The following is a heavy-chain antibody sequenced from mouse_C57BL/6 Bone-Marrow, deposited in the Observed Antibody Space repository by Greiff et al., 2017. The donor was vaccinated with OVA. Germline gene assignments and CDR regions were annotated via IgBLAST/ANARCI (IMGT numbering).Heavy chain of an antibody. CDR1: GFSLTSYG. J-gene: IGHJ2*01. D-gene: IGHD1-1*01. V-gene: IGHV2-6*03. Sequence: VKVVESGPGLVAPSQSLSITCTVSGFSLTSYGVHWVRQPPGKGLEWLVVIWSDGSTTYNSALKSRLSISKDNSKSQVFLKMNSLQTDDTAMYYCARRPITTVVATDYWGQGTTLTVSS. CDR3: ARRPITTVVATDY. CDR2: IWSDGST.